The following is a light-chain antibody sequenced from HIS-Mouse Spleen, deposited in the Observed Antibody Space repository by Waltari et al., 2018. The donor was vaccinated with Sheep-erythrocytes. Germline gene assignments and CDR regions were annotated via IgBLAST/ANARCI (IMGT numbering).Light chain of an antibody. CDR2: DVS. CDR1: SSDVGGYHY. CDR3: CSYAGSYNHV. Sequence: QAALTQPRSVSGSPGQSVTISCTGTSSDVGGYHYVSWYQQHPGKAPKRMIYDVSKRPSVVPDRFSGSKSGNTASLTISGLQAEDEAYYYCCSYAGSYNHVFATGTKVTVL. J-gene: IGLJ1*01. V-gene: IGLV2-11*01.